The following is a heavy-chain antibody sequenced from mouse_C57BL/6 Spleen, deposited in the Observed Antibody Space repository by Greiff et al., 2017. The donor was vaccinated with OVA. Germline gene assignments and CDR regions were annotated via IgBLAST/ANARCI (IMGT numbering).Heavy chain of an antibody. CDR1: GYTFTSYW. D-gene: IGHD1-1*01. V-gene: IGHV1-50*01. CDR3: ARRRITTVVDRSWFAY. J-gene: IGHJ3*01. CDR2: IDPSVSYP. Sequence: QVQLQQPGAELVKPGASVKLSCKASGYTFTSYWMQWVKQRPGQGLEWIGEIDPSVSYPNYNQTFKGKATLTVYTSSSTAYMQLSSLTSEDSAVYYCARRRITTVVDRSWFAYWGKGTLVTVSA.